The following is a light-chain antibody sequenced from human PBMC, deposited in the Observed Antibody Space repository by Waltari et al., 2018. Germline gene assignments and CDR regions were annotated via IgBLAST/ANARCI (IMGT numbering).Light chain of an antibody. CDR3: YATADKIHGI. CDR1: VLTKNY. J-gene: IGLJ2*01. CDR2: KDR. Sequence: SYELTQPSSVSVSPGQTDRHNCQGDVLTKNYGRWFRQTPGQAPVLVLDKDRERPSGIPERFSGSSSGTTVTLTITGAQVDDEADYYCYATADKIHGIFGGGTKLTVL. V-gene: IGLV3-27*01.